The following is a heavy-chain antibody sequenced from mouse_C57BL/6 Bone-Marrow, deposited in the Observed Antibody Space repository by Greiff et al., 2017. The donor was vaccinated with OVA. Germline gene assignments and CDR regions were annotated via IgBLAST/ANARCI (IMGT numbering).Heavy chain of an antibody. CDR2: ISSGSSTI. J-gene: IGHJ4*01. D-gene: IGHD1-1*01. Sequence: DVKLVESGGGLVKPGGSLKLSCVASGFTFSDYGMHWVRQAPEKGLEWVAYISSGSSTIYYADTVKGRCTISRDNAKNNLFLQMTSLRDEDTAMYYCATYGRYAMGYWGQGTSVTV. V-gene: IGHV5-17*01. CDR1: GFTFSDYG. CDR3: ATYGRYAMGY.